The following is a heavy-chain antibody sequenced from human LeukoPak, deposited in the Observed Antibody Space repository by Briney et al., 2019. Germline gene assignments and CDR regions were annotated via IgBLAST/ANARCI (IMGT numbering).Heavy chain of an antibody. CDR3: ARMSVWFGELPSTGFDY. V-gene: IGHV3-74*01. CDR1: GFTFSSYW. J-gene: IGHJ4*02. Sequence: GGSLRLSCAASGFTFSSYWMHWVRQAPGKGLVWVSRINTDGSSTSYADSVKGRFTISRDNAKNTLYLQMNSLRAEDTAVYYCARMSVWFGELPSTGFDYWGQGTLVTVSS. D-gene: IGHD3-10*01. CDR2: INTDGSST.